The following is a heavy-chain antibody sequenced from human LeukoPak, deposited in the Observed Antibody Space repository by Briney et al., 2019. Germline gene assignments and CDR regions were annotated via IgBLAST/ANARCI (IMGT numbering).Heavy chain of an antibody. Sequence: SETLSLTCAVYGGSFSGYYWGWIRQPPGKGLEWIGEINHSGSTNYNPSLKSRVTISVDTSKNQFSLKLSSVTAADTAVYYCARVGRSSGWYVHYYYGMDVWGQGTTVTVSS. CDR3: ARVGRSSGWYVHYYYGMDV. J-gene: IGHJ6*02. D-gene: IGHD6-19*01. V-gene: IGHV4-34*01. CDR1: GGSFSGYY. CDR2: INHSGST.